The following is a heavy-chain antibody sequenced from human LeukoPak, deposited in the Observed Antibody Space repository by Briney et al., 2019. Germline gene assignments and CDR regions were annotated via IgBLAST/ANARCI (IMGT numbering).Heavy chain of an antibody. Sequence: GGSLRLSCAASGFAFSSYAMHWVRQAPGKGLEWVAVVWYDGSKTYSADSVKGRFTTSRDNSKNTLFLQMNSLRAEDTAIYYCAKYGPQDSGSSHFDYWGQGALVTVSS. V-gene: IGHV3-33*06. CDR2: VWYDGSKT. CDR1: GFAFSSYA. D-gene: IGHD1-26*01. J-gene: IGHJ4*02. CDR3: AKYGPQDSGSSHFDY.